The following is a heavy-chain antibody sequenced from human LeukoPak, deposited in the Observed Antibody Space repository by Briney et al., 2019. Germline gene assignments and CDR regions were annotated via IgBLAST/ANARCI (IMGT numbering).Heavy chain of an antibody. CDR3: AKIVAISGRPREGFDY. J-gene: IGHJ4*02. Sequence: GGSLRLSCAASGFIFNDHYIHWIRQAPGKGLEWVSYISSSGTIMYYADSVRDRFTISRDNAKNSVYLQMHDLRAEDTAVYYCAKIVAISGRPREGFDYWGQGTLVTVCS. CDR2: ISSSGTIM. V-gene: IGHV3-11*01. CDR1: GFIFNDHY. D-gene: IGHD1-26*01.